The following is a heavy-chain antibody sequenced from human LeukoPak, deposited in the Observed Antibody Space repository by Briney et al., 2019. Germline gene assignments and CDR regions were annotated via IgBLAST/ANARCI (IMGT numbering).Heavy chain of an antibody. CDR1: GFTFSSYA. V-gene: IGHV3-30-3*01. CDR2: ISYDGSNK. Sequence: GRSLRLSCAASGFTFSSYAMHWVRQAPGKGLEWVAVISYDGSNKYYADSVKGRFTISRDNSKNTLYLQMNSLRVEDTAVYYCAKAQHSSGWYVFDYWGQGTLVTVSS. J-gene: IGHJ4*02. D-gene: IGHD6-19*01. CDR3: AKAQHSSGWYVFDY.